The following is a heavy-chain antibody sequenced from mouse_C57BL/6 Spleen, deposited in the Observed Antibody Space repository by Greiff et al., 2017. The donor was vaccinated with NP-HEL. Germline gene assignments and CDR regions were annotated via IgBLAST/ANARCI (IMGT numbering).Heavy chain of an antibody. Sequence: VMLVESGAELARPGASVKLSCKASGYTFTSYGISWVKQRTGQGLEWIGEIYPRSGNTYYNEKFKGKATLTADKSSSTAYMELRSLTSEDSAVYFCARSLYGSSSSSYFDYWGQGTTLTVSS. CDR3: ARSLYGSSSSSYFDY. CDR2: IYPRSGNT. V-gene: IGHV1-81*01. CDR1: GYTFTSYG. D-gene: IGHD1-1*01. J-gene: IGHJ2*01.